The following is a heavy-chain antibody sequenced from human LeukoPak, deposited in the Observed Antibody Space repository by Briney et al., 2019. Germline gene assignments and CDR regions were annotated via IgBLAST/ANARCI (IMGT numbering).Heavy chain of an antibody. Sequence: SVKVSCKASGGTFSSYAISWVRQAPGQGLEWMGGIIPIFGTANYAQKFQGRVTITADKSTSTAYMELSSLRSDDTAVYYCARSQTYYDSSGYYVPRWYFDYWGQGTLVTVSS. J-gene: IGHJ4*02. CDR2: IIPIFGTA. V-gene: IGHV1-69*06. CDR1: GGTFSSYA. D-gene: IGHD3-22*01. CDR3: ARSQTYYDSSGYYVPRWYFDY.